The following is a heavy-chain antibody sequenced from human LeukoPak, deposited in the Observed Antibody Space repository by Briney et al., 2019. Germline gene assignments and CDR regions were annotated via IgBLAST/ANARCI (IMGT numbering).Heavy chain of an antibody. CDR1: GGSFSDYY. D-gene: IGHD3-10*01. Sequence: SETLSLTCAVYGGSFSDYYWSWIRQAPGKGLEWLGEINDSGRTNYNPSLKSRVTMSVDTSKNQFSLKLSSVTAADTAVYYCAGNYYGSGSYYSEDRYWGQGTLVTVSS. J-gene: IGHJ4*02. CDR2: INDSGRT. V-gene: IGHV4-34*01. CDR3: AGNYYGSGSYYSEDRY.